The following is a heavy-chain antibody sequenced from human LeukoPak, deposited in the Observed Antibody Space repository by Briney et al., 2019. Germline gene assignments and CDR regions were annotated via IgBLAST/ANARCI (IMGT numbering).Heavy chain of an antibody. CDR2: ISNSGYYT. D-gene: IGHD2-2*02. J-gene: IGHJ4*02. CDR3: VRSPEVSGYSDFDY. V-gene: IGHV3-21*01. CDR1: GFTFSNYG. Sequence: GGSLRLSCAGSGFTFSNYGMTWVRQAPGRGLEWVSSISNSGYYTYYADADSMKGRFTISRDNPKNSVYLQMNSLRVEDTAVYHCVRSPEVSGYSDFDYWGRGTLVTVSS.